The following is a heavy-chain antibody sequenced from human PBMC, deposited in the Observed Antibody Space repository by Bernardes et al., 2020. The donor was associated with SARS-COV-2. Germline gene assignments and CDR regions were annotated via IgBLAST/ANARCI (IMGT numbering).Heavy chain of an antibody. D-gene: IGHD2-15*01. CDR1: VLSLSTSGVG. CDR2: TYWDDEK. V-gene: IGHV2-5*02. J-gene: IGHJ3*02. Sequence: SGPTRVKPTQTRTLICTFAVLSLSTSGVGVGWIRQPPGKAPERLAPTYWDDEKSYSPSLKSRPTITKDTSKNQMVLTMTNMDPVDTATYYCAHEIRILASAFDIWSQATMVTVSS. CDR3: AHEIRILASAFDI.